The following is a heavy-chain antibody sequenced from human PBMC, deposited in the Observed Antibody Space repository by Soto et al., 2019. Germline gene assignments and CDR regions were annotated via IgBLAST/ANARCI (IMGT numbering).Heavy chain of an antibody. CDR3: AREIDSLVSPYYYGMDV. J-gene: IGHJ6*02. CDR2: IWYDGSNK. Sequence: QTGGSLRLSCAASGFTFSSYVMHWVRQAPGKGLEWVAVIWYDGSNKYYADSVKGRFTISRDNSKNTLYLQMNSLRAEDTAVYYCAREIDSLVSPYYYGMDVWGQGTTVTVSS. CDR1: GFTFSSYV. D-gene: IGHD2-21*01. V-gene: IGHV3-33*01.